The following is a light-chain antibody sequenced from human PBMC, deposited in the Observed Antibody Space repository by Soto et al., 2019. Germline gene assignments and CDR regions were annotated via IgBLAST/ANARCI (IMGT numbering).Light chain of an antibody. CDR1: QSVSSY. Sequence: EIVLTQSPATLSLSPGERATLSCRASQSVSSYLAWYQQKPGQAPRLLIYDASNRATGIPARFSGSGSGTDFTLTISSLEPDDFVVYYCQQYGSSPQTFGQGTKL. CDR3: QQYGSSPQT. V-gene: IGKV3-11*01. CDR2: DAS. J-gene: IGKJ2*01.